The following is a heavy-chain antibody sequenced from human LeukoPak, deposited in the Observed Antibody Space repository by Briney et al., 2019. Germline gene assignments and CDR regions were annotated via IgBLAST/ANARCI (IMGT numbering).Heavy chain of an antibody. V-gene: IGHV3-64*01. CDR1: GLTFSSYA. Sequence: GGSLRLSCAVSGLTFSSYAMHWVRQAPGKGLEYVSAISSNGGSTYYANSVKGRFTISRDNSKNTLYLQMGSLRAEDMAVYHCARPLHFDSSGYYYGYWGQGTLVTVSS. D-gene: IGHD3-22*01. J-gene: IGHJ4*02. CDR2: ISSNGGST. CDR3: ARPLHFDSSGYYYGY.